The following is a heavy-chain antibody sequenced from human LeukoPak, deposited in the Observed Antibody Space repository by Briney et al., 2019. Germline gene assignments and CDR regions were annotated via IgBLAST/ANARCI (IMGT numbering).Heavy chain of an antibody. CDR2: IYSGGST. J-gene: IGHJ3*02. CDR1: GFTVSSNY. Sequence: GGSLRLSCAASGFTVSSNYMSWVRQAPGKGLEGVSVIYSGGSTYYADSVKGRFTISRDNSKNTLYLQMNSLRAEDTAVYYCARWLQFEYAFDIWGQGTMVTVSS. CDR3: ARWLQFEYAFDI. V-gene: IGHV3-66*02. D-gene: IGHD5-24*01.